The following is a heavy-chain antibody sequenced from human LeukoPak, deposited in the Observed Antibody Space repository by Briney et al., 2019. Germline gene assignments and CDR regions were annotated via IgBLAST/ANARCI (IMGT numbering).Heavy chain of an antibody. V-gene: IGHV3-30-3*01. J-gene: IGHJ3*02. CDR1: GFTFSSYA. D-gene: IGHD3-3*01. Sequence: GGSLRLTCAASGFTFSSYAMHWVRQAPGKGLEWVAVTSYDGSIKKYADSVKGRFTISRDNSKNTLFLQMNSLRPEDTALYYCAREITIFGVVIQRYDAFDIWGQGTMVTVSS. CDR2: TSYDGSIK. CDR3: AREITIFGVVIQRYDAFDI.